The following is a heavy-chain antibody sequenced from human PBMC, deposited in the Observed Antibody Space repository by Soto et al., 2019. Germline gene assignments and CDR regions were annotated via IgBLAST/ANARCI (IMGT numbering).Heavy chain of an antibody. D-gene: IGHD6-13*01. CDR1: GFTFSSYG. J-gene: IGHJ3*02. Sequence: QVQLVESGGGVVQPGRSLRLSCAASGFTFSSYGMHWVRQAPGKGLEWVAVISYDGSNKYYADSVKGRFTISRDNSKNTLYLQMNSLRAEDTAVYYCAKLMSSSWLDAFDIWGQGTMVTVSS. CDR3: AKLMSSSWLDAFDI. CDR2: ISYDGSNK. V-gene: IGHV3-30*18.